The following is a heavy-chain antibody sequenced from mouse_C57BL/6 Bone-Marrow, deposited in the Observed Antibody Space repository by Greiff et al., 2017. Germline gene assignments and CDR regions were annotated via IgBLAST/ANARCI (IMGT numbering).Heavy chain of an antibody. V-gene: IGHV1-80*01. Sequence: QVQLQQSGAELVKPGASVKISCKASGYAFRSYWMNWVKQRPGKGLEWIGQIYPGDGDTNYNGKFKGKATLTADKSSSTAYMQLSSLTSEDSAVYFCAHITTVVAPWYFDVWGTGTTVTVSS. CDR1: GYAFRSYW. D-gene: IGHD1-1*01. J-gene: IGHJ1*03. CDR3: AHITTVVAPWYFDV. CDR2: IYPGDGDT.